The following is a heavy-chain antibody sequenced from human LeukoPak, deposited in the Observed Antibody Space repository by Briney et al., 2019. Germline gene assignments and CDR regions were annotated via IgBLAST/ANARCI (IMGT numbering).Heavy chain of an antibody. CDR3: ARNALLSDSDYGMDV. J-gene: IGHJ6*02. CDR1: GDSINNYY. V-gene: IGHV4-4*07. Sequence: SETLSLTCTVSGDSINNYYWSWIRQPAGMGLEWIGRIYSSGGVTNYSPSLKSRVPMSVDAPKNPFSPKVTSVTAADTAVYYCARNALLSDSDYGMDVWGQGTTVTVSS. CDR2: IYSSGGVT. D-gene: IGHD3-9*01.